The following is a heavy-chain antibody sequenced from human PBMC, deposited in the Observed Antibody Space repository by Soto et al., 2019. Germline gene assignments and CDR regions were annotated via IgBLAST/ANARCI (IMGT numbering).Heavy chain of an antibody. CDR1: GYTFTRFG. CDR3: ARDGAYYYDSTGYFADS. D-gene: IGHD3-22*01. J-gene: IGHJ4*02. V-gene: IGHV1-18*01. CDR2: ISGHNGVT. Sequence: QVQLVQSGTEVKKPGASVKVSCNTSGYTFTRFGISWVRQAPGQGLEWMGRISGHNGVTNYAPKIQGRVSMTIDTTTTTDDMELRSLILDVAAFYCCARDGAYYYDSTGYFADSWDPGTLVTVSS.